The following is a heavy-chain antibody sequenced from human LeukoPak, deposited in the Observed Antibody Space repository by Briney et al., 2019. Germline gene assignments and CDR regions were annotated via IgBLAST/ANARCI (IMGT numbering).Heavy chain of an antibody. D-gene: IGHD3-9*01. Sequence: GGSLRLSCAASGFTFSSYAMHWVREAPGEGLEYVSAISSNGGSTYYANSVKGRFTISRDNSKNTLYLQMGSLRAEDMAVSYCARGIRYFDYWGQGTLVTVSS. CDR3: ARGIRYFDY. CDR1: GFTFSSYA. J-gene: IGHJ4*02. V-gene: IGHV3-64*01. CDR2: ISSNGGST.